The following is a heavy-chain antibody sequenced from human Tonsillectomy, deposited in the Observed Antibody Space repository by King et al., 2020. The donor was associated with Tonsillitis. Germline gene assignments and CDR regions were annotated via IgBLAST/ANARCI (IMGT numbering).Heavy chain of an antibody. CDR3: ARDRKARDYVWVSYRYNWFDP. CDR1: GYTFTSYY. V-gene: IGHV1-46*03. D-gene: IGHD3-16*02. Sequence: QLVQSGAEVKKPGASVKVSCKASGYTFTSYYMHWVRQAPGQGLEWMGIINPSGGSTSYAQKFQGGVTMTRDTSTGPVYMELSSLRSEDTAVYYCARDRKARDYVWVSYRYNWFDPWGQGTLVTVSS. J-gene: IGHJ5*02. CDR2: INPSGGST.